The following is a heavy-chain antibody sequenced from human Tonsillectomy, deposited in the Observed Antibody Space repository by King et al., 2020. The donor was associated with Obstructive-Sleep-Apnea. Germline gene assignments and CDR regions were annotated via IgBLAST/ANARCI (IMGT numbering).Heavy chain of an antibody. Sequence: VQLQESGPGLVKPSETLSLTCTVSGGSIRSYYWSWIRQPPGKGLEWIGYIFYSGSTNYNPSLKSRVTISVDTSKNQFSLKLISVTASDTAVYYCARGGSSGYYRDPFDYWGQGTLVTVSS. CDR3: ARGGSSGYYRDPFDY. D-gene: IGHD3-22*01. J-gene: IGHJ4*02. CDR1: GGSIRSYY. CDR2: IFYSGST. V-gene: IGHV4-59*01.